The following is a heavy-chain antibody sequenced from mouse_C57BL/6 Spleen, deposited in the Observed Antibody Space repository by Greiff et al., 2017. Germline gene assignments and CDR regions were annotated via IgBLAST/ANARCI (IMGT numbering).Heavy chain of an antibody. J-gene: IGHJ4*01. CDR1: GYSITSGYY. Sequence: EVQLQESGPGLVKPSQSLSLTCSVTGYSITSGYYWNWIRQFPGNKLEWMGYISYDGSNKYNPSLKNRISITRDTSKNQFFRKLNAVTTEDPATYYCASFYYGSSPYYAMDYWGQGTSVTVSS. CDR3: ASFYYGSSPYYAMDY. D-gene: IGHD1-1*01. CDR2: ISYDGSN. V-gene: IGHV3-6*01.